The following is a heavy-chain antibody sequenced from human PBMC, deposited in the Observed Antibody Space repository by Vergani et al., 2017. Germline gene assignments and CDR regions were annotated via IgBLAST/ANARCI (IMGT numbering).Heavy chain of an antibody. Sequence: QVQLVQSGAEVKKPGASVKVSCKASGYTFTSYGISWVRQAPGQGLEWMGWISAYNGNTNYAQKLQGRVTMTTDTSTSTAYMELRSLRSEDAAVYCCARTAYGSGSDYNWVDYWGQGTLVTVSS. CDR3: ARTAYGSGSDYNWVDY. CDR2: ISAYNGNT. D-gene: IGHD3-10*01. V-gene: IGHV1-18*04. CDR1: GYTFTSYG. J-gene: IGHJ4*02.